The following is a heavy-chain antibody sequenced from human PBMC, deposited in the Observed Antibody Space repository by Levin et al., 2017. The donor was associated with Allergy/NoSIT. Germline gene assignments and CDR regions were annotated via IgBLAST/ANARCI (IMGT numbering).Heavy chain of an antibody. Sequence: SQTLSLTCAVYGGSFSGYYWSWIRQPPGKGLEWIGEINHSGSTNYNPSLKSRVTISVDTSKNQFSLKLSSVTAADTAVYYCARGIVVVVAATNHNWFDPWGQGTLVTVSS. D-gene: IGHD2-15*01. J-gene: IGHJ5*02. V-gene: IGHV4-34*01. CDR1: GGSFSGYY. CDR3: ARGIVVVVAATNHNWFDP. CDR2: INHSGST.